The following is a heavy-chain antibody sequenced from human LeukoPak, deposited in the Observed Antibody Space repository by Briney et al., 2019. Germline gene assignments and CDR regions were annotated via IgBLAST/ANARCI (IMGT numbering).Heavy chain of an antibody. CDR1: GYTFTGYY. J-gene: IGHJ4*02. D-gene: IGHD5-24*01. CDR3: AKTGEIATTAPDY. V-gene: IGHV1-2*02. Sequence: ASVKVSCKASGYTFTGYYMHWVRQAPGQGLEWMGWINPNSGGTNYAQKFQGRVTMTRDTSISTAYMELSRLRSDDKAVYYCAKTGEIATTAPDYWGQGTLVTVSS. CDR2: INPNSGGT.